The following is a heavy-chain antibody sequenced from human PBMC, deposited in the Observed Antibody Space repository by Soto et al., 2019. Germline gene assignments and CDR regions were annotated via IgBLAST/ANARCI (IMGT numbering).Heavy chain of an antibody. D-gene: IGHD3-16*01. Sequence: QVQLEPSGDEVQKPGASVKVSGKASGYIFVNYGIAWVRQAPGQGLESLGWISPYTGNTYYATKVQGRLTLTTETSTRTAFMDLGTLTSADTAVYYCAMVDLYVTPTPQDVWGQGTTCTVSS. V-gene: IGHV1-18*01. CDR2: ISPYTGNT. J-gene: IGHJ6*02. CDR3: AMVDLYVTPTPQDV. CDR1: GYIFVNYG.